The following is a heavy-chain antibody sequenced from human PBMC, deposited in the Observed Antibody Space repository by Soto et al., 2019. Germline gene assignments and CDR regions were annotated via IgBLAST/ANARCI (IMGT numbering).Heavy chain of an antibody. Sequence: GGSLRLSCAASGFTFSSYSMNWVRQAPGKGLEWVSYISSSSSTIYYADSVKGRFTISRDNAKNSLYLQMNSLRDEDTAVYYCAGSYCSSTSCLDPWGQGTLITFSS. CDR2: ISSSSSTI. D-gene: IGHD2-2*01. V-gene: IGHV3-48*02. J-gene: IGHJ5*02. CDR3: AGSYCSSTSCLDP. CDR1: GFTFSSYS.